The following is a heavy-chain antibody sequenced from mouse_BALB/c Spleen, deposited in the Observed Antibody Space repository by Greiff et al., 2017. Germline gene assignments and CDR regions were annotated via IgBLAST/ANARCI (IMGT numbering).Heavy chain of an antibody. J-gene: IGHJ3*01. V-gene: IGHV5-6-5*01. CDR2: ISSGGST. Sequence: EVQRVESGGGLVKPGGSLKLSCAASGFTFSSYAMSWVRQTPEKRLEWVASISSGGSTYYPDSVKGRFTISRDNARNILYLQMSSLRSEDTAMYYCARGQDYDYDGGFAYWGQGTLVTVSA. D-gene: IGHD2-4*01. CDR1: GFTFSSYA. CDR3: ARGQDYDYDGGFAY.